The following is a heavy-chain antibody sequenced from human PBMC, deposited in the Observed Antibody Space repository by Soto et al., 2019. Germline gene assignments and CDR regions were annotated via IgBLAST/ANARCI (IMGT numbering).Heavy chain of an antibody. V-gene: IGHV4-30-4*02. CDR1: GGSISSGDYY. Sequence: PSETLSLTCTVSGGSISSGDYYWSWIRQPPGKGLEWIGYIYYSGSTYYNPSLKSRVTISVDTSKNQFSLKLNSVTAADTAVYYCARSLATITGTLLGYWGQGTLVTVSS. CDR2: IYYSGST. D-gene: IGHD5-12*01. J-gene: IGHJ4*02. CDR3: ARSLATITGTLLGY.